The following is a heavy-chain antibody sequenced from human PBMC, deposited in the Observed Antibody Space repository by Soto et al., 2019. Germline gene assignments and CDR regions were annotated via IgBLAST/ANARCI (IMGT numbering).Heavy chain of an antibody. Sequence: GGSLRLSCAASGFTFSSYWMSWVRQAPGKGLEWVANIKQDGSEKYYVDSVKGRFTISRDNAKNSLYLQMNSLRAEDTAVYYCARDAQWQRLDAFDIWGQGTMVTVSS. D-gene: IGHD6-19*01. J-gene: IGHJ3*02. CDR3: ARDAQWQRLDAFDI. CDR2: IKQDGSEK. V-gene: IGHV3-7*01. CDR1: GFTFSSYW.